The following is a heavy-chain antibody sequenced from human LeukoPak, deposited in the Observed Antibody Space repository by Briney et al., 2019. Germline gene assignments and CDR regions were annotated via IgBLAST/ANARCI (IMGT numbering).Heavy chain of an antibody. CDR2: INQDGSEK. J-gene: IGHJ4*02. CDR1: GFTFSNYW. Sequence: GGSLRLSCAVSGFTFSNYWMTWVRQAPGKGLEWVANINQDGSEKYYVDSVKGRFTISRDNAKKSLFLQMNSLRAEDTALYYCARENSGWYRVFDSWDQGTQVTVSS. V-gene: IGHV3-7*04. CDR3: ARENSGWYRVFDS. D-gene: IGHD6-19*01.